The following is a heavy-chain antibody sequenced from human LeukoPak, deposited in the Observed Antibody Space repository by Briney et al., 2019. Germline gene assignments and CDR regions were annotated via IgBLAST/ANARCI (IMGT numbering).Heavy chain of an antibody. CDR3: ARIGGKAVTGTGWFDYYGMDV. Sequence: ASVKVSCKTSGYTFTTSGISWVRQAPGQALEWMGWISGSNGNTNYAQKFQGRVTMTTDTSTSTASMELRSLRSDDTAVYYCARIGGKAVTGTGWFDYYGMDVWGQGTTVTVSS. CDR1: GYTFTTSG. J-gene: IGHJ6*02. CDR2: ISGSNGNT. V-gene: IGHV1-18*01. D-gene: IGHD6-19*01.